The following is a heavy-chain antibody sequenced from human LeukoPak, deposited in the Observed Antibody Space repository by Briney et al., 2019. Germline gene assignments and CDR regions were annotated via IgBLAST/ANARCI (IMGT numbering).Heavy chain of an antibody. CDR2: ISSSSSYI. CDR3: ARDQLPWLRVGGY. Sequence: GGSLRLSCAASGFTFSSYSMNWVRQAPGKGLEWVSSISSSSSYIYYADSVKGRFTISRDNAKNSLYLQMNSLRAEDTAVYYCARDQLPWLRVGGYWGQGTLVTVSS. CDR1: GFTFSSYS. D-gene: IGHD1-26*01. J-gene: IGHJ4*02. V-gene: IGHV3-21*04.